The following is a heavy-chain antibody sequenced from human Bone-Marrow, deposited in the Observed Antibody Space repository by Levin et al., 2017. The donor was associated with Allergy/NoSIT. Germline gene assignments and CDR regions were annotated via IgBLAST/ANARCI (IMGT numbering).Heavy chain of an antibody. CDR3: ARATSATGPGF. J-gene: IGHJ4*02. CDR1: GYTFTGLF. V-gene: IGHV1-2*06. CDR2: IDPDSGHT. Sequence: ASVKVSCQTSGYTFTGLFIHWLRQAPGQRLEWVGRIDPDSGHTVYAQKFQGRVIVTRDTSTSTAYMELRSLRADDTAGFFCARATSATGPGFWGQGTLVTVS. D-gene: IGHD6-13*01.